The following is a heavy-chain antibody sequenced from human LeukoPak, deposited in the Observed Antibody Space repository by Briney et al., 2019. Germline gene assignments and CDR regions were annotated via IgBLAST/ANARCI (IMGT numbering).Heavy chain of an antibody. CDR2: ISSDGGNI. J-gene: IGHJ4*02. CDR3: ARDRGPTIAVPYYFDF. Sequence: GGSLRLSCAASGFSFSSFAFHWVRQAPGKGLEGVAVISSDGGNIYYADSVTGRTLTSRDNSKNTLYLLFYSLKPEDTAVYYCARDRGPTIAVPYYFDFWGQGTVVTVSS. D-gene: IGHD6-19*01. V-gene: IGHV3-30*04. CDR1: GFSFSSFA.